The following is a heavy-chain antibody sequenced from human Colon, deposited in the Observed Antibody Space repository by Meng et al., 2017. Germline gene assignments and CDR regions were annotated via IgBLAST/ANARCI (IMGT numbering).Heavy chain of an antibody. Sequence: HVLRERSVAEVSNPEASGKGSRKAPGYTFTAYAISWVRQATGQVPEWLGWVTPKSGSTVYAPKFQGRVTMTRNTSISTAYLELTNLRSEDTAMYYCATIRGFLYGYSDDWGQGTLVTVSS. J-gene: IGHJ4*02. CDR2: VTPKSGST. D-gene: IGHD3-10*01. CDR3: ATIRGFLYGYSDD. V-gene: IGHV1-8*02. CDR1: GYTFTAYA.